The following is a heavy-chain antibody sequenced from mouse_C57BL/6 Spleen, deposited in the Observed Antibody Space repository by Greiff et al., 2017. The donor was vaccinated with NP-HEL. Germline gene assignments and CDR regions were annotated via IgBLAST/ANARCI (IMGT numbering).Heavy chain of an antibody. CDR2: INPGSGGT. CDR1: GYAFTNYL. Sequence: VQLQQSGAELVRPGTSVKVSCKASGYAFTNYLIEWVKQRPGQGLEWIGVINPGSGGTNYNEKFKGKATLTADKSSSTAYMQLSSLTSEDSAVYACARRGDWCYYFDYWGQGTTLTVSS. CDR3: ARRGDWCYYFDY. D-gene: IGHD1-1*02. V-gene: IGHV1-54*01. J-gene: IGHJ2*01.